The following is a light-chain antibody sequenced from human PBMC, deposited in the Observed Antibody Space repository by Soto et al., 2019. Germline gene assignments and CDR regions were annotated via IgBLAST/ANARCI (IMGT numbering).Light chain of an antibody. Sequence: QAVVTQEPSLTVSPGGTVTLTCGSSTGAVTSGHYPYWFQQKPGQAPRTLIYDTSNKHSWTPARFSGSLLGGKATLTLSGXXXXXXXXYYCLLSYRGAGEVFGGGTKVTVL. J-gene: IGLJ2*01. V-gene: IGLV7-46*01. CDR3: LLSYRGAGEV. CDR1: TGAVTSGHY. CDR2: DTS.